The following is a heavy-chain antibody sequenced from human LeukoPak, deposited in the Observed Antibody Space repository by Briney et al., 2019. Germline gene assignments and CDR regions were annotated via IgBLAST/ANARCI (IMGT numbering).Heavy chain of an antibody. Sequence: GASVKVSCKASGYTFTSYAMHWVRRAPGQRLEWMGWINAGNGNTKYSQKFQGRVTITRDTSASTAYMELSSLRSEDTAVYYCARDRHYVWGSYYFDYWGQGTLVTVSS. D-gene: IGHD3-16*01. V-gene: IGHV1-3*01. CDR2: INAGNGNT. J-gene: IGHJ4*02. CDR3: ARDRHYVWGSYYFDY. CDR1: GYTFTSYA.